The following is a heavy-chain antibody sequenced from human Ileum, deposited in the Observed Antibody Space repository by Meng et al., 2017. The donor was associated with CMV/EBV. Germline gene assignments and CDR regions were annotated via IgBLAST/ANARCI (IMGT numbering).Heavy chain of an antibody. Sequence: GGSLRLSCVASGFTFTNYWMSWVRQAPGKGLEWVANMKPDGSEMYYVDSVKGRFTISRDKAKNSLYLQMTSLRAEDTAVYYCARSPDGFDYWGQGTLVTVSS. CDR3: ARSPDGFDY. V-gene: IGHV3-7*01. CDR1: GFTFTNYW. CDR2: MKPDGSEM. J-gene: IGHJ4*02.